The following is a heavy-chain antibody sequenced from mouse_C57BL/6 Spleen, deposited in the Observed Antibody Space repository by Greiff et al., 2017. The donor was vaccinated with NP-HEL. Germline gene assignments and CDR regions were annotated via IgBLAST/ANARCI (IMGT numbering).Heavy chain of an antibody. J-gene: IGHJ4*01. D-gene: IGHD3-2*02. CDR2: ISRGGDYI. Sequence: DVQLVESGEGLVKPGGSLKLSCAASGFAFSSYAMSWVRQTPEKRLEWVAYISRGGDYIYYADTVKGRFTISRDNARNTLYLQMSSLTSEDTAMYYCTKKTAQASMDYWGQGTSVTVSS. CDR3: TKKTAQASMDY. CDR1: GFAFSSYA. V-gene: IGHV5-9-1*02.